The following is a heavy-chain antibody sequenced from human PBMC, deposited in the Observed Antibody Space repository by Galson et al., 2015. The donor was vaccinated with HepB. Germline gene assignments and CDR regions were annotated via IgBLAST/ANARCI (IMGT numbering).Heavy chain of an antibody. Sequence: SLRLSCAASGFTFSSYAMHWVRQAPGKGLEWVAVISYDGSNKYYADSVKGRFTISRDNSKNTLYLQMNSLRAEDTAVYYCAREEGHDAFDIWGQGTMVTVSS. J-gene: IGHJ3*02. CDR2: ISYDGSNK. CDR1: GFTFSSYA. V-gene: IGHV3-30*04. CDR3: AREEGHDAFDI.